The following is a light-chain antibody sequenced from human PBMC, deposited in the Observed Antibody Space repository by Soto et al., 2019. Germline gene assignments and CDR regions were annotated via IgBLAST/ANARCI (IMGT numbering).Light chain of an antibody. CDR2: DAS. CDR1: QTIGNW. Sequence: IQMTQSPSTLSASVGDRVTITCRASQTIGNWLAWYQQKTGKAPKLLIYDASSLERGVPSRFSGSRSGTEFTLTISSLQPDDFATYYCQQYDRYSYTFGQGTKVDIK. J-gene: IGKJ2*01. V-gene: IGKV1-5*01. CDR3: QQYDRYSYT.